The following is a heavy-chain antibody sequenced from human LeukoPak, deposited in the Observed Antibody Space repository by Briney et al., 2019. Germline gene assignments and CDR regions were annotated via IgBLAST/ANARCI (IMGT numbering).Heavy chain of an antibody. Sequence: SETLSRTCTFSGGSISSYYWSWIRQPAGKGLEWIGRIHNSGSTNCNPSLKSRVTMSVDTSKNQFSLKLSSVTAADTAVYYCARDRYYYGSGNYRLFDYWGQGTLVTVSS. D-gene: IGHD3-10*01. CDR1: GGSISSYY. J-gene: IGHJ4*02. CDR2: IHNSGST. CDR3: ARDRYYYGSGNYRLFDY. V-gene: IGHV4-4*07.